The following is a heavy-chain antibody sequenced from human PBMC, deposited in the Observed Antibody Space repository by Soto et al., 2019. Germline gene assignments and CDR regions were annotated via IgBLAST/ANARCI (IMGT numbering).Heavy chain of an antibody. CDR3: AREVPSRYFDL. CDR1: GGSFRDYY. D-gene: IGHD3-10*01. J-gene: IGHJ2*01. V-gene: IGHV4-34*01. Sequence: QVRLQQWGAGLLKPSETLPLTCAVSGGSFRDYYWSWIRQPPGKGLEWIGEINHSGSTNYNPSIKSRVTISVDTAKNQCSLKLNSVTAADTAVYYCAREVPSRYFDLWGRGTPVTVSS. CDR2: INHSGST.